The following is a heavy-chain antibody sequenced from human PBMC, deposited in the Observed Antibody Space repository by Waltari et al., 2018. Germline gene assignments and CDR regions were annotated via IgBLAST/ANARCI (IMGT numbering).Heavy chain of an antibody. D-gene: IGHD1-26*01. J-gene: IGHJ4*02. CDR3: ARDSGTVVGATTRD. V-gene: IGHV1-18*01. CDR1: GYTFTSYG. Sequence: QVQLVQSGAEVKKPGASVKVSCTASGYTFTSYGISWVRQAPGQGLEWMGWIGDYNGNTNYAQQLQGRGTMTTDTSTSTAYMELRSLRSDDTAVYYCARDSGTVVGATTRDWGQGTLVTVSS. CDR2: IGDYNGNT.